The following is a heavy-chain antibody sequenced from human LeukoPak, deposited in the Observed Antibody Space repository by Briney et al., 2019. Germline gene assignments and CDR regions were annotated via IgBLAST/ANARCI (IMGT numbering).Heavy chain of an antibody. D-gene: IGHD1-26*01. CDR3: ARRSGSSPHYFDY. V-gene: IGHV4-59*08. J-gene: IGHJ4*02. Sequence: TSETLSLTCTVSGGSISSYYWSWLRQPPGKGLEWLGFIYYSGSTHYKSSLKSRVTISVDTSKNQFSLRLSSVTAADTAVYYCARRSGSSPHYFDYWGQGTLVTVSS. CDR2: IYYSGST. CDR1: GGSISSYY.